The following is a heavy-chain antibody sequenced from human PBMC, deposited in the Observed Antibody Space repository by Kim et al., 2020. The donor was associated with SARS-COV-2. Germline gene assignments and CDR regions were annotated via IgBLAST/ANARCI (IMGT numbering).Heavy chain of an antibody. V-gene: IGHV4-39*01. Sequence: SETLSLTCTVSGGSISSSSYYWGWIRQPPGKGLEWIGSIYYSGSTYYNPSLKSRVTISVDTSKNQFSLKLSSVTAADTAVYYCARQVQLLFYAFDIWGQGTMVTVSS. D-gene: IGHD2-2*01. CDR3: ARQVQLLFYAFDI. CDR2: IYYSGST. J-gene: IGHJ3*02. CDR1: GGSISSSSYY.